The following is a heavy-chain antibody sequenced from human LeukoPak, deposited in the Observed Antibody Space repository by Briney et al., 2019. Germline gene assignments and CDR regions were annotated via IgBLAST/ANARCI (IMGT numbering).Heavy chain of an antibody. Sequence: PGGSLRLSCAASGFTFSSYSMNWVRQAPGKGLEWASSISSSSSYIYYADSVKGRFTISRDNAKNSLYLQMNSLRAEDTAVYYCARDPFYGSGSYLFDYWGQGTLVTVSS. CDR1: GFTFSSYS. D-gene: IGHD3-10*01. J-gene: IGHJ4*02. V-gene: IGHV3-21*01. CDR2: ISSSSSYI. CDR3: ARDPFYGSGSYLFDY.